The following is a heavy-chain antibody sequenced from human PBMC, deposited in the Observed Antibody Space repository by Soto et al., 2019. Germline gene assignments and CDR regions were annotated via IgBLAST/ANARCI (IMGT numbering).Heavy chain of an antibody. V-gene: IGHV3-48*01. CDR3: ARVAYYYDSSGYFY. D-gene: IGHD3-22*01. Sequence: PGGSLRLSCAASGFTFSSYSMHWVRQAPGKGLEWVSYISPSSSSIYYADSVKGRFTISRDNAKNSLYLQMNSLRAEDTAVYYCARVAYYYDSSGYFYWGQGTLATVSS. CDR2: ISPSSSSI. J-gene: IGHJ4*02. CDR1: GFTFSSYS.